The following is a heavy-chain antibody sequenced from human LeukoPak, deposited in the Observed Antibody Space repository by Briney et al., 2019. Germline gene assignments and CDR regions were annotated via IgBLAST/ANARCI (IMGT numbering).Heavy chain of an antibody. V-gene: IGHV3-7*03. CDR3: ARGGGLDV. J-gene: IGHJ6*02. CDR2: INHNGNVN. CDR1: GFTVSSNY. Sequence: GGSLRLSCAASGFTVSSNYMSWARQAPGKGLEWVGSINHNGNVNYYVDSVKGRFTISRDNAKNSLYLQMSSLRAEDTAVYFCARGGGLDVWGQGATVTVSS. D-gene: IGHD3-16*01.